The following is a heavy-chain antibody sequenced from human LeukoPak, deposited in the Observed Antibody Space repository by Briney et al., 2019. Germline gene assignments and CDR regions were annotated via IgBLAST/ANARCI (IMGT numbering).Heavy chain of an antibody. CDR2: IYSGGST. Sequence: GGSLRLSCAASGFTVSSNYMSWVRQAPGKGLEWVSVIYSGGSTYYADSVKGRFTISRDNSKNTLYLQMNSLRAEDTAVYYYARGFSEPTYDFWSGYYRHWGQGTLVTVSS. CDR3: ARGFSEPTYDFWSGYYRH. J-gene: IGHJ4*02. V-gene: IGHV3-66*01. D-gene: IGHD3-3*01. CDR1: GFTVSSNY.